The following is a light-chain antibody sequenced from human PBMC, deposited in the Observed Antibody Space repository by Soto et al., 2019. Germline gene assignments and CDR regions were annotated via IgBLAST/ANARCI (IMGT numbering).Light chain of an antibody. CDR1: QSVSSSY. CDR3: QQYGSYPLT. V-gene: IGKV3-20*01. Sequence: EIVLTQSPGTLSLSPGERATLSCRASQSVSSSYLAWYQQKPGQAPRLLIYGASSRATGIPDRFSGSGSGTDFTLTIRRLEPGDWAVYSCQQYGSYPLTFGNGTNVEIK. J-gene: IGKJ1*01. CDR2: GAS.